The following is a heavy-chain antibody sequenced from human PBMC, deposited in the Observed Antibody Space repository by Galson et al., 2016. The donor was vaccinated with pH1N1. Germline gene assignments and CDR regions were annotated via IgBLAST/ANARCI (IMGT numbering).Heavy chain of an antibody. D-gene: IGHD3-10*01. Sequence: SVKVSCKVSGYTLSQISIHWVRQAPGKGLEWMGGFDPQDGETIYAQKFQGRVSMTEDTATDTAYMEMSSLRSDDTAVYYCATDLCFYGSLRRLYFDYWGQGTLVTVSS. CDR1: GYTLSQIS. J-gene: IGHJ4*02. CDR2: FDPQDGET. CDR3: ATDLCFYGSLRRLYFDY. V-gene: IGHV1-24*01.